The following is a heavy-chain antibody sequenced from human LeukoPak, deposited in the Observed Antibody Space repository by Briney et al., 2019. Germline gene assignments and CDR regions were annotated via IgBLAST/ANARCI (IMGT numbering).Heavy chain of an antibody. CDR3: ATGSPYGSGIGSN. D-gene: IGHD3-10*01. CDR2: INHSGST. J-gene: IGHJ4*02. V-gene: IGHV4-34*01. CDR1: GGSFSGYY. Sequence: SETLSLTCAVYGGSFSGYYWSWIRQPPGKGLEWIGEINHSGSTNYNPSLKSRVTISVDTSKNQFSLKLSSVTAADTAVYYCATGSPYGSGIGSNWGQGTLVTVSS.